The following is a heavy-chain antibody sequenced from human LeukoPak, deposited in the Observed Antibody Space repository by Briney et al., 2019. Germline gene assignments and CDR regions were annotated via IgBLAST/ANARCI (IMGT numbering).Heavy chain of an antibody. CDR1: GFTFSSYS. D-gene: IGHD3-10*01. CDR2: ISRSSNYI. J-gene: IGHJ4*02. Sequence: GGSLRLSCAASGFTFSSYSMHWVRQASGKGLEWFSSISRSSNYIFYADSVKGRFTISRDNAKNSLYLQMDSLRAEDTAVYYCARAMGPDYWGQGTLVTVSS. CDR3: ARAMGPDY. V-gene: IGHV3-21*01.